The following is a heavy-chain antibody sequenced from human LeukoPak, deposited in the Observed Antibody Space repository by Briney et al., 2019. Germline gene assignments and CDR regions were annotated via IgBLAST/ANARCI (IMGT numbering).Heavy chain of an antibody. CDR3: ARDPEGYYFYSGMDV. V-gene: IGHV3-66*01. CDR1: GFTVSSNY. J-gene: IGHJ6*02. Sequence: GGSLRLSCAASGFTVSSNYMSWVRQAPGKGLEWVSVIYSSGSTYYADSVKGRFTISRDSSKNTLYLQMNSLRAEDTAVYFCARDPEGYYFYSGMDVWGQGTTVTVSS. D-gene: IGHD1-14*01. CDR2: IYSSGST.